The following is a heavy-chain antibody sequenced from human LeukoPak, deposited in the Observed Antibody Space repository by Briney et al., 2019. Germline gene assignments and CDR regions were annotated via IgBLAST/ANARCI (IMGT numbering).Heavy chain of an antibody. V-gene: IGHV4-59*01. CDR1: GGSISSYY. CDR2: IYYSGST. J-gene: IGHJ4*02. Sequence: SETLSLTCTVSGGSISSYYWSWIRQPPGKGLEWLGYIYYSGSTNYNPSLKSRVTISVDTSKNQFSLKLSSVTAADTAVYYCARGGPFRKVYFDYWGQGTLVTVSS. D-gene: IGHD3-16*01. CDR3: ARGGPFRKVYFDY.